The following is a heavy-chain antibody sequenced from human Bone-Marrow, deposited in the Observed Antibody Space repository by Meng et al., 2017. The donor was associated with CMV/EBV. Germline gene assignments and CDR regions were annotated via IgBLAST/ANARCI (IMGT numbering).Heavy chain of an antibody. V-gene: IGHV3-64*02. CDR1: GFTFSSYA. CDR3: SRGEHQLLPYYYYYGMDV. Sequence: GESLKISCAASGFTFSSYAMHWVRQAPGKGLEYVSAISSNGGSTYYADSVKGRFTISRDNSKNTLYLQMGSLRAEDMAVYYCSRGEHQLLPYYYYYGMDVWGQGTTVTVSS. J-gene: IGHJ6*02. CDR2: ISSNGGST. D-gene: IGHD2-2*01.